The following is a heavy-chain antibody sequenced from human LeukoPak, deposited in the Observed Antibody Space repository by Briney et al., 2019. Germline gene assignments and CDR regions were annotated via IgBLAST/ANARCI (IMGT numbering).Heavy chain of an antibody. J-gene: IGHJ6*02. CDR3: ARSLPPYDILTGCPHYYYGMDV. V-gene: IGHV4-39*01. CDR1: GGSISSSSYY. Sequence: PSETLSLTCTVSGGSISSSSYYWGWIRQPPGKGLEWIGSIYESRRTYYNPSLKSRVTISVDTSKNQFSLKLSSVTAADTAVYYCARSLPPYDILTGCPHYYYGMDVWGQGTTVTVSS. D-gene: IGHD3-9*01. CDR2: IYESRRT.